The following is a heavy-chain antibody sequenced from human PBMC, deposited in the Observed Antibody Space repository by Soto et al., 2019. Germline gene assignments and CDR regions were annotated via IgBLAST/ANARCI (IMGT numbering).Heavy chain of an antibody. D-gene: IGHD6-13*01. Sequence: SETLCLTCTVSGGSISSYYWSWIRQPPGKGLEWIGYIYYSGSTNYNPSLKSRVTISVDTSKNQFSLKLSSVTAADTAVYYCAREPRGIAAADNRGYYFDYWGQGTLVTVS. J-gene: IGHJ4*02. V-gene: IGHV4-59*01. CDR3: AREPRGIAAADNRGYYFDY. CDR1: GGSISSYY. CDR2: IYYSGST.